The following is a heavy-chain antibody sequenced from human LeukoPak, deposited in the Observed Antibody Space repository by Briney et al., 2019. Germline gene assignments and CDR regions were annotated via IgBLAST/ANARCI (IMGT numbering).Heavy chain of an antibody. CDR2: ISVSGGSI. CDR3: ARAGYSSSPSVVDY. D-gene: IGHD6-13*01. Sequence: GGSLRLSCAASGFTFSNYALYWVRQAPGKGLEWVSGISVSGGSIYYADSVTGRFTISRDNSKNTLYLQMNSLRAEDTAVYYCARAGYSSSPSVVDYWGQGTLVTVSS. V-gene: IGHV3-23*01. CDR1: GFTFSNYA. J-gene: IGHJ4*02.